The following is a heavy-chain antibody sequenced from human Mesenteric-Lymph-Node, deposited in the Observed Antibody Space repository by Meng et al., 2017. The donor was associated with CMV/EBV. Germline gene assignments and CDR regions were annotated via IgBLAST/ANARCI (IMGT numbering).Heavy chain of an antibody. CDR3: ARFGLVGYCSSTSCLDYYYYGMDV. V-gene: IGHV3-48*04. CDR2: ISSSSSTI. CDR1: GFTFSSYS. J-gene: IGHJ6*02. D-gene: IGHD2-2*01. Sequence: GESLKISYAASGFTFSSYSMNWVRQAPGKGLEWVSYISSSSSTIYYADSVKGRFTISRDNAKNSLYLQMNSLRAEDTAVYYCARFGLVGYCSSTSCLDYYYYGMDVWGQGTTVTVSS.